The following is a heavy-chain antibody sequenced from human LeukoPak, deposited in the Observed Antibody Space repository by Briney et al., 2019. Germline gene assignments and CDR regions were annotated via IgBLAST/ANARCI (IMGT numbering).Heavy chain of an antibody. V-gene: IGHV1-8*02. D-gene: IGHD4-17*01. CDR1: GYTFTGYY. J-gene: IGHJ6*03. CDR2: MNPNSGNT. CDR3: ARVGLEMDYGDAYYYYMDV. Sequence: GASVKVSCKASGYTFTGYYMHWVRQATGQGLEWMGWMNPNSGNTGYAQKFQGRVTMTRNTSISTAYMELRSLRSEDTAVYYCARVGLEMDYGDAYYYYMDVWGKGTTVTVSS.